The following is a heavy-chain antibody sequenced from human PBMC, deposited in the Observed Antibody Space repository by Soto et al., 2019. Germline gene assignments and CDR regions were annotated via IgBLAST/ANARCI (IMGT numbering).Heavy chain of an antibody. D-gene: IGHD6-13*01. V-gene: IGHV6-1*01. CDR1: GDSVSSNSAA. J-gene: IGHJ6*01. CDR3: ARVLIAAAGRGSVYYYGRDG. Sequence: SQTLSLTCAISGDSVSSNSAAWNWIRQSPSRGLEWLGRTYYRSKWYNDYAVSVKSRITINPDTSKNQFSLQLNSVTPEDTAVYYRARVLIAAAGRGSVYYYGRDGWGQGTTVTVSS. CDR2: TYYRSKWYN.